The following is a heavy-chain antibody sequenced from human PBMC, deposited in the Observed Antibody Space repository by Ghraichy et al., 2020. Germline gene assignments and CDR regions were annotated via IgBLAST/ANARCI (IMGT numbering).Heavy chain of an antibody. J-gene: IGHJ4*02. CDR1: GFTFSSYA. CDR2: ISGSGGST. CDR3: AKGVGGYCTNGVCYTGQWVLDY. V-gene: IGHV3-23*01. Sequence: GESLNISCAASGFTFSSYAMSWVRQAPGKGLEWVSAISGSGGSTYYADSVKGRFTISRDNSKNTLYLQMNSLRAEDTAVYYCAKGVGGYCTNGVCYTGQWVLDYWGQGTLVTVSS. D-gene: IGHD2-8*01.